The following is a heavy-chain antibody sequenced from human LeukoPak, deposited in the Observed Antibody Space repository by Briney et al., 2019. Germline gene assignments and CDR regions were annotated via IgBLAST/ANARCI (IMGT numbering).Heavy chain of an antibody. J-gene: IGHJ5*02. CDR3: AWGWVQPFTS. V-gene: IGHV3-23*01. CDR2: VSGLDGGT. CDR1: GFSFTTSG. Sequence: GGSLRLSCAASGFSFTTSGLSWVCQGPGKGLGRVLGVSGLDGGTYYAASVKGRFTIARANTKHTLYLQMNSLRAEDTAIYYCAWGWVQPFTSWGQGTLVTVSS. D-gene: IGHD5-24*01.